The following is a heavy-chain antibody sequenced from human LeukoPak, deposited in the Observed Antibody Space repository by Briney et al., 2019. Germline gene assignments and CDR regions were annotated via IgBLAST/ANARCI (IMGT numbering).Heavy chain of an antibody. J-gene: IGHJ4*02. V-gene: IGHV4-59*08. CDR3: ARHSIASDGARLFDY. CDR2: IYYSGYS. D-gene: IGHD2-21*01. Sequence: SETLSLTCTVSGGSITSYYWAWLRQPPGKGLEWIGYIYYSGYSNYNPSLKSRVSMSVDTSKNQFCLKLTSVTAADTAVYYCARHSIASDGARLFDYWGRGTLVTVSS. CDR1: GGSITSYY.